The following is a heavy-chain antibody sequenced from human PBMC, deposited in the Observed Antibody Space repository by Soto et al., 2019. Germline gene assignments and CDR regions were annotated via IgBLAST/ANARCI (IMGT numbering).Heavy chain of an antibody. CDR3: AKDRRAGENYGCYSDF. D-gene: IGHD2-21*02. CDR2: SSATGAGT. J-gene: IGHJ4*02. CDR1: GFTFSSYG. Sequence: EVQLLESGGGLVQPGGSLRLSCEASGFTFSSYGMTWVRQAPGKGLEWVSFSSATGAGTYYADSVKGRFTSSRDNTKNSLYLQMTSLRADDTAVYYCAKDRRAGENYGCYSDFGGQGALVIVSS. V-gene: IGHV3-23*01.